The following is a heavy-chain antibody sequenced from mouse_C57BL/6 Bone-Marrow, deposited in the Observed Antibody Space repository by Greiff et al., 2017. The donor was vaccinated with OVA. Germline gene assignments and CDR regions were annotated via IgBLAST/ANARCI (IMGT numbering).Heavy chain of an antibody. J-gene: IGHJ4*01. CDR3: ARRGLKGYYYAMDY. D-gene: IGHD1-3*01. CDR2: IDPSDSYT. CDR1: GYTFTSCW. V-gene: IGHV1-69*01. Sequence: QVQLQQPGAELVMPGASVKLSCKASGYTFTSCWMHWVKQRPGQGLEWIGEIDPSDSYTNYNQKFKGKSTLTVDKSSSTAYMQLSSLTSEDSAVYYCARRGLKGYYYAMDYWGQGTSVTVSS.